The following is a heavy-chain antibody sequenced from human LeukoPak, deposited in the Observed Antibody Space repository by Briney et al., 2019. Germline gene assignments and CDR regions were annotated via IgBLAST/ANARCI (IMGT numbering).Heavy chain of an antibody. D-gene: IGHD1-26*01. CDR3: VPSGSYSPFDY. Sequence: GGSLRLSCAASGFTFSDHYMDWVRQAPGKGLEWVGRIRKKVNSYTTEYAASVKGRFTLSRDDSKNSLYLQMNSLMTEDTAVYYCVPSGSYSPFDYWGQGTLVTVSS. CDR2: IRKKVNSYTT. CDR1: GFTFSDHY. V-gene: IGHV3-72*01. J-gene: IGHJ4*02.